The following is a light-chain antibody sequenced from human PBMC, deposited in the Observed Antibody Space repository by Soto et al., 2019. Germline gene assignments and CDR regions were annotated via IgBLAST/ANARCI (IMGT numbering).Light chain of an antibody. CDR3: LRGTHWPWT. V-gene: IGKV2-30*02. CDR2: EVS. CDR1: YSLIHSDGDTY. J-gene: IGKJ1*01. Sequence: DVVMTQSPLSLPVTLGQPASISCRSSYSLIHSDGDTYWIWFQQRPGQSPRRLIYEVSNRESGVPDRCSCSGSGTDCTLKISRVEAGDVLIYYCLRGTHWPWTFGQGTEVEIK.